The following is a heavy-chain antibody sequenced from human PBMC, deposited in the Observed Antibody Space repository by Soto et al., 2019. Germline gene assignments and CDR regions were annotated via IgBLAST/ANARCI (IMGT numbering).Heavy chain of an antibody. Sequence: GPLRLSGAASGLTFRSYWLHWDRQAPGKGLVWVSRINSDGSSTSYADSVRGRFTISRDNAKNTLYLQMNSLRAEDTAVYYCARDEYCSSSSCYLPYYYYAMDVWGQGTTVTVSS. CDR1: GLTFRSYW. J-gene: IGHJ6*02. CDR3: ARDEYCSSSSCYLPYYYYAMDV. D-gene: IGHD2-2*01. CDR2: INSDGSST. V-gene: IGHV3-74*01.